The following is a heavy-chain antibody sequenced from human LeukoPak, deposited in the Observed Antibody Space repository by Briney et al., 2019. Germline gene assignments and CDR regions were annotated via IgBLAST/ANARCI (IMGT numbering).Heavy chain of an antibody. CDR1: GYTFTSYY. CDR2: INPSGGST. V-gene: IGHV1-46*01. CDR3: ARSLWFGELLRALLGY. Sequence: GASVKVSFKASGYTFTSYYMHWVRQAPGQGLEWMGIINPSGGSTSYAQKFQGRVTMTRDTSTSTVYMELSSLRSEDTAVYYCARSLWFGELLRALLGYWGQGTLVTVSS. D-gene: IGHD3-10*01. J-gene: IGHJ4*02.